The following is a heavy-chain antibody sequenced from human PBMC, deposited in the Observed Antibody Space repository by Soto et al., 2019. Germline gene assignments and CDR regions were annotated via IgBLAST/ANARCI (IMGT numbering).Heavy chain of an antibody. V-gene: IGHV3-21*01. D-gene: IGHD6-25*01. Sequence: EVQLVESGGGLVKPGGSLRLSCAASGFTFSSYSMNWVRQAPGKGLEWVSSISSSSSYIYYADSVKGRFTISGDNAKNSLYLQMNSLSAEDTAVYYCARMGSQRYYYYGMDVWGQGTTVTVSS. J-gene: IGHJ6*02. CDR3: ARMGSQRYYYYGMDV. CDR1: GFTFSSYS. CDR2: ISSSSSYI.